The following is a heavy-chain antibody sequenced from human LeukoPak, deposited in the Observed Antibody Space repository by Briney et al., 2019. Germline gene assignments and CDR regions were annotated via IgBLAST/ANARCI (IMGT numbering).Heavy chain of an antibody. CDR3: ARNNWGIDY. V-gene: IGHV3-74*01. Sequence: GGSLSLSCVASGFTFRNHWMHWVRQVPRKGLVWVARITSDGSDTSHADSVEGRFTISRDNAKDTLYLQMNSLRVEDTAVYYCARNNWGIDYWGQGTLVAVSS. D-gene: IGHD7-27*01. J-gene: IGHJ4*02. CDR1: GFTFRNHW. CDR2: ITSDGSDT.